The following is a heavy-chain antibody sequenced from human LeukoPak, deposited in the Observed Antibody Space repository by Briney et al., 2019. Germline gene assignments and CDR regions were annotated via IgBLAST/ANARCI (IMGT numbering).Heavy chain of an antibody. CDR3: AKERGSGGSGYYDPYYFDY. Sequence: PGRSLRLSCAASGFTFSSYGMHWVRQAPGKGLEWVAVIWYDGSNKYYADSVKGRFTISRDNSKNTLYLQMNSLRAEDTAVYYCAKERGSGGSGYYDPYYFDYWGQGTLVTVSS. CDR1: GFTFSSYG. J-gene: IGHJ4*02. V-gene: IGHV3-33*06. D-gene: IGHD3-22*01. CDR2: IWYDGSNK.